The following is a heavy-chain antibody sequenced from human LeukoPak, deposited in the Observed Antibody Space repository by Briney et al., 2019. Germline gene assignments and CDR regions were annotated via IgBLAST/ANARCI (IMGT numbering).Heavy chain of an antibody. CDR3: ARGVAVAGTSVDY. Sequence: SETLSLTCTVSGGSISSSNYYWGWIRQPPGKGLEWIGSISYSGSTYYNPSLKSRVTISVDTSKNQFSLKLSSVTAADTAVYYCARGVAVAGTSVDYWGQGTLVTVSS. J-gene: IGHJ4*02. CDR1: GGSISSSNYY. CDR2: ISYSGST. D-gene: IGHD6-19*01. V-gene: IGHV4-39*07.